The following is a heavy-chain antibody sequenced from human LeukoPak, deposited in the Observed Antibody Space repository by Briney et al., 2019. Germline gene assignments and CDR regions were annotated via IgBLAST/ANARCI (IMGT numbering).Heavy chain of an antibody. CDR2: INPNSGGT. D-gene: IGHD3-9*01. Sequence: ASVKVSCKASGYTFTGYYMHWVRQAPGQGLEWMGWINPNSGGTNYAQKFQGRVTMTRDTSISTAYMELSRLRSDDTAVYYCARGTHRYYDILTGYYDYWGQGTQVTVSS. CDR3: ARGTHRYYDILTGYYDY. CDR1: GYTFTGYY. V-gene: IGHV1-2*02. J-gene: IGHJ4*02.